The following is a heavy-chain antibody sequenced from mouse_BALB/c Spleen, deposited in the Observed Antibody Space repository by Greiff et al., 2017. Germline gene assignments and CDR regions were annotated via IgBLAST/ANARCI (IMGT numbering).Heavy chain of an antibody. CDR1: GFNIKDYY. Sequence: VQLKESGAELVRPGALVKLSCKASGFNIKDYYMHWVKQRPEQGLEWIGWIDPENGNTIYDPKFQGKASITADTSSNTAYLQLSSLTSEDTAVYYCARGRDYYGSFAYWGQGTLVTVSA. V-gene: IGHV14-1*02. CDR2: IDPENGNT. CDR3: ARGRDYYGSFAY. J-gene: IGHJ3*01. D-gene: IGHD1-1*01.